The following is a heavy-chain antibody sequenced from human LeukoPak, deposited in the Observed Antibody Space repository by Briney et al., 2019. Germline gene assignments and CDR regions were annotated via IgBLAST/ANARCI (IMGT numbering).Heavy chain of an antibody. Sequence: GGSLRLSCAASGFTFSNYGMHWVRQAPGKGLEWVAYIRNDGSNNYYEDSVKGRFTISRDNSKNTLYLQMNSLRAEDTAMYFCAKDPGYRDFWDQGTLVTVSS. CDR2: IRNDGSNN. J-gene: IGHJ4*02. CDR1: GFTFSNYG. V-gene: IGHV3-30*02. CDR3: AKDPGYRDF. D-gene: IGHD5-18*01.